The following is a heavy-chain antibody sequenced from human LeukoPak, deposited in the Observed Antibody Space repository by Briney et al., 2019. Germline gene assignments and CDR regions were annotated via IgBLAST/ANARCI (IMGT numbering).Heavy chain of an antibody. D-gene: IGHD3-10*01. CDR1: GYTFTSYY. CDR2: INPSGGST. V-gene: IGHV1-46*01. CDR3: ARGRIRGVMILDY. Sequence: ASVKVSCKASGYTFTSYYMHWVRQAPGQGLEWMGIINPSGGSTSYAQKFQGRVTMTRDMSTSTAYMELSRLRSDDTAVYYCARGRIRGVMILDYWGQGTLVTVSS. J-gene: IGHJ4*02.